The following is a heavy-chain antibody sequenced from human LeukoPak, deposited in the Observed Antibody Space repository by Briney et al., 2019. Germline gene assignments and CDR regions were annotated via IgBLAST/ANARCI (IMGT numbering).Heavy chain of an antibody. J-gene: IGHJ2*01. Sequence: SETLSLTCTVSGGSISSYYWSWIRQPPGKGLEWIGHIYGSGSTNYNPSLKSRVTLSVDTSKNQFSPKVTSVTAADTAVYFCARHEANCSGGRCYSAWYFDLWGRGTLVTVSS. CDR3: ARHEANCSGGRCYSAWYFDL. CDR1: GGSISSYY. CDR2: IYGSGST. D-gene: IGHD2-15*01. V-gene: IGHV4-59*08.